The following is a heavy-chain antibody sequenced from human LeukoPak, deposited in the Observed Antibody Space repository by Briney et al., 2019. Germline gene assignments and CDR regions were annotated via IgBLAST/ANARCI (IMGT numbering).Heavy chain of an antibody. J-gene: IGHJ4*02. V-gene: IGHV3-23*01. Sequence: GGSLRLSCAASGFTFSSYAMTWVRQAPGKGLEWVSCISASASGGITYYADSVKVRFTISRDNSKNTLYLQMNSLRAEDTAVYYCSKDFRYSSGWGQGTLVTVSS. CDR3: SKDFRYSSG. D-gene: IGHD5-18*01. CDR1: GFTFSSYA. CDR2: ISASASGGIT.